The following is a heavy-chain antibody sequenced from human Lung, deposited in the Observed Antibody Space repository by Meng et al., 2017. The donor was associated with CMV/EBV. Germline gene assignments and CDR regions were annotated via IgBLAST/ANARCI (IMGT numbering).Heavy chain of an antibody. CDR1: GYTFTTYD. Sequence: ASXXVSXKASGYTFTTYDINWVRQATGQGLEWMGWMNPNSGNTGYAQKFQGRVAMTRVTSISTAYMELSSLTSDDTAVYYCARTRIEVEPDGTKIKYYNYGMDVXGQGXTVTGSS. V-gene: IGHV1-8*01. CDR2: MNPNSGNT. CDR3: ARTRIEVEPDGTKIKYYNYGMDV. D-gene: IGHD2-15*01. J-gene: IGHJ6*02.